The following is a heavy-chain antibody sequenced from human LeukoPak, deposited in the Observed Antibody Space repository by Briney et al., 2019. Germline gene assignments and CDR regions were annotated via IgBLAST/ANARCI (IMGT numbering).Heavy chain of an antibody. D-gene: IGHD3-22*01. CDR1: GGSISSYY. CDR3: ARREGTAYYYDSSGYYVY. V-gene: IGHV4-59*08. Sequence: SETLSLTCTVSGGSISSYYWSWIRQPAGKGLEWIGYIYYSGSTNYNPSLKSRVTISVDTSKNQFSLKLSSVTAADTAVYYCARREGTAYYYDSSGYYVYWGQGTLVTVSS. CDR2: IYYSGST. J-gene: IGHJ4*02.